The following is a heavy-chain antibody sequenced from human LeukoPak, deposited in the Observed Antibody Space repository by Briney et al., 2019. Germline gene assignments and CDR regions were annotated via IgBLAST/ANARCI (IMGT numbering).Heavy chain of an antibody. CDR1: GYTFSGAW. CDR2: VNIDGNIT. V-gene: IGHV3-74*01. J-gene: IGHJ3*02. D-gene: IGHD3-10*02. CDR3: ARRGLVPAFDI. Sequence: VGSLRLSSAAPGYTFSGAWMHWVRQAPGKRLFWLSRVNIDGNITTYADSVRGGVTISTDNAKKTLNLQRNSLRAEDRAVYYCARRGLVPAFDIWGQGTMVSVTS.